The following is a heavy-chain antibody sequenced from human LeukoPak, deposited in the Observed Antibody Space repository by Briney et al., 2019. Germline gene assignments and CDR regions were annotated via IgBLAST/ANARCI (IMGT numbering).Heavy chain of an antibody. Sequence: PGGSLRLSCLASGFTFSCYAWHWLRQAPGKGLEYVSAISNNGGNTYYADSVKGRFTISRDNSKNTLYLQMSSLVAEDTAVYYCLTVFCRYSDGLFGHYFYYGGRGTVVTVSA. J-gene: IGHJ4*02. CDR2: ISNNGGNT. CDR1: GFTFSCYA. CDR3: LTVFCRYSDGLFGHYFYY. D-gene: IGHD3-9*01. V-gene: IGHV3-64D*06.